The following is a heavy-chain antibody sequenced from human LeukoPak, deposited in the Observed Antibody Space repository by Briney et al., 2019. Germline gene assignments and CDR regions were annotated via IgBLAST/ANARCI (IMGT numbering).Heavy chain of an antibody. J-gene: IGHJ3*02. Sequence: PSGTLSLTCAVSVGSISSSNWWSWVRQPPGKGLEWIGEIYHSGSTNYNPSLKSRVTISVDKSKNQFSLKLSSVTAADTAVYYCASSPAGDYYGSGKGAFDIWGQGTMVTVSS. V-gene: IGHV4-4*02. CDR3: ASSPAGDYYGSGKGAFDI. D-gene: IGHD3-10*01. CDR1: VGSISSSNW. CDR2: IYHSGST.